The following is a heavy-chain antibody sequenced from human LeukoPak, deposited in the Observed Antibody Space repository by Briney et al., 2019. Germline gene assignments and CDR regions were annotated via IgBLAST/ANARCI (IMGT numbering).Heavy chain of an antibody. V-gene: IGHV1-2*02. Sequence: ASVKVSCKASGYTFTGYYLHWVRQAPGQGLEWMGWINPNSGGTNYAQKFQGRVTMTRDTSISTAYMELSRLRSDDTAVYYCAKGGFSYPNWFDPGAREPWSPFPQ. CDR1: GYTFTGYY. CDR2: INPNSGGT. J-gene: IGHJ5*02. D-gene: IGHD5-18*01. CDR3: AKGGFSYPNWFDP.